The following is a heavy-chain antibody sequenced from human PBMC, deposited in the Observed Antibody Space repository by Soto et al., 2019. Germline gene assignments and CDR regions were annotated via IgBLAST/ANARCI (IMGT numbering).Heavy chain of an antibody. CDR2: IRSKANSYAT. CDR1: GFTFSGSA. J-gene: IGHJ4*02. D-gene: IGHD3-10*01. CDR3: TMGLLWFGAY. Sequence: EVQLVESGGGLVQPGGSLKLSCAASGFTFSGSAMHWVRQASGKGLEWVGRIRSKANSYATAYAASVKGRFTISRDDSKNTAYLQMNSLKTEGTAVYCCTMGLLWFGAYWGQGTLVTVSS. V-gene: IGHV3-73*02.